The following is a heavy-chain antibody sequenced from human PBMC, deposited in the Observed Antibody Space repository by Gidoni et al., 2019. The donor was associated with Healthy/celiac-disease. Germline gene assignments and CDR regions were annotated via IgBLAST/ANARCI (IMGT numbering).Heavy chain of an antibody. CDR3: ARENNYLASGIFDS. V-gene: IGHV1-3*01. J-gene: IGHJ4*02. CDR2: INPESGYT. CDR1: GNRFSDFA. D-gene: IGHD3-10*01. Sequence: QVQLVQSGAEVPRPGASVKVSCQALGNRFSDFAIHWVRQAPGQRLEWMGWINPESGYTKYSEKFQDRISITRDTSASTVYLELSSLRSEDAAIYYCARENNYLASGIFDSWGQGSLVTVSS.